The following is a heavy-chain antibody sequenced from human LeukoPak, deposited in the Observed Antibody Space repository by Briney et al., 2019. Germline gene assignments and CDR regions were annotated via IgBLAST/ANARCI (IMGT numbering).Heavy chain of an antibody. CDR2: ISSSGDVT. Sequence: GGSLRLSCAASGFTFSSYAMSWVRQAPGKGLAWVSAISSSGDVTKYADSAKSRFTISRDNSKNTVYLQMNSLRAEDTAVYYCAKGGVYIGYAFDPWGQGTLVTVSS. CDR3: AKGGVYIGYAFDP. CDR1: GFTFSSYA. V-gene: IGHV3-23*01. D-gene: IGHD5-12*01. J-gene: IGHJ5*02.